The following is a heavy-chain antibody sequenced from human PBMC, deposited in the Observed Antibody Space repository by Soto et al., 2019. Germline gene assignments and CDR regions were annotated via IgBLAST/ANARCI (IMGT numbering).Heavy chain of an antibody. V-gene: IGHV4-4*02. D-gene: IGHD5-12*01. J-gene: IGHJ4*02. Sequence: QVQLQESGPGLLKPSGTLSLSCAVSVGSVSNNNWWGWVRQSPGNGLGWIGEIHHSGGTSYNPSLESRATLSVDKSKNELSLRLNYVTAADTAVYYCTKNSAYALDYWGLGILVTVSS. CDR3: TKNSAYALDY. CDR1: VGSVSNNNW. CDR2: IHHSGGT.